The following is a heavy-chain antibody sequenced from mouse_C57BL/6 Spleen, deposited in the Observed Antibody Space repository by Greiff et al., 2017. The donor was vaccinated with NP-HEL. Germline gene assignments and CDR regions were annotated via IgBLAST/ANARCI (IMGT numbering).Heavy chain of an antibody. J-gene: IGHJ4*01. D-gene: IGHD1-1*01. Sequence: EVQLQQSGPELVKPGASVKISCKASGYTFTDYYMNWVKQSHGKSLEWIGDINPNNGGTSYNQKFKGKATLTVDKSSSTAYMELRSLTSEDSAVYYCARDYYYVSSYVDYYAMDYWGQGTSVTVSS. CDR1: GYTFTDYY. CDR2: INPNNGGT. CDR3: ARDYYYVSSYVDYYAMDY. V-gene: IGHV1-26*01.